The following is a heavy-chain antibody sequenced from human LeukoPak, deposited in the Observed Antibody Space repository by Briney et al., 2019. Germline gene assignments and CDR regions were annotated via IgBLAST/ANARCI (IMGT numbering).Heavy chain of an antibody. D-gene: IGHD1-26*01. J-gene: IGHJ4*02. CDR2: INPNSGGT. CDR1: GYTFTGYH. Sequence: GASVKVSCKASGYTFTGYHMHWVRQAPGQGLEWMGWINPNSGGTNYAQKFQGRVTMTRDTSISTAYMELSRLRSDDTAVYYCARVWVEVGNVGSFDYWGQGTLVTVSS. CDR3: ARVWVEVGNVGSFDY. V-gene: IGHV1-2*02.